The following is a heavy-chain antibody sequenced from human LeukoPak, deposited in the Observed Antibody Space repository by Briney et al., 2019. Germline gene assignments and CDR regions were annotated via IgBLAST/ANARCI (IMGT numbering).Heavy chain of an antibody. J-gene: IGHJ4*02. CDR3: ARQWDDYIFDY. D-gene: IGHD4/OR15-4a*01. CDR2: IDYSGST. Sequence: SETLSLTCTVSSGSISSSIDYWVWIRQPPGKGLEWIGSIDYSGSTYYNASLKSRVTIPVDTSKNQFSLKLNSVTAADTAVYYCARQWDDYIFDYWGQGTLVTVSS. CDR1: SGSISSSIDY. V-gene: IGHV4-39*01.